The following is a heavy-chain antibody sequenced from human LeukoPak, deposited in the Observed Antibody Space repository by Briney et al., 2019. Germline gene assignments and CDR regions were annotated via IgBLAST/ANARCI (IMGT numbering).Heavy chain of an antibody. CDR3: ARAKYYYGSVSPYYFAY. CDR1: GGSISSYY. V-gene: IGHV4-59*01. CDR2: IYYSGST. D-gene: IGHD3-10*01. J-gene: IGHJ4*02. Sequence: SETLSLTCTVSGGSISSYYWSWIRQPPGKGLEWIGYIYYSGSTNYNPSLKSRVTTSVDTSKNQFSLKLSSVTAADTAVYYCARAKYYYGSVSPYYFAYWGQGTLVTLSS.